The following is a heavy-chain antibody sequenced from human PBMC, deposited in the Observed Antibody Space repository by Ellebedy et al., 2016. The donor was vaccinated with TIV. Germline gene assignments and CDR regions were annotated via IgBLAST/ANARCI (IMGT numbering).Heavy chain of an antibody. V-gene: IGHV3-15*01. CDR1: GFTFSDAW. CDR2: IKSKNDGGTT. Sequence: GESLKISCAASGFTFSDAWMAWVRQAPGKGLEWVGRIKSKNDGGTTDYAAPVTGRFTISRDDSKNTLHLQMNSLKTEDTAIYYCAKPRNGWYVFDLWGQGTLVTVSS. J-gene: IGHJ4*02. CDR3: AKPRNGWYVFDL. D-gene: IGHD6-19*01.